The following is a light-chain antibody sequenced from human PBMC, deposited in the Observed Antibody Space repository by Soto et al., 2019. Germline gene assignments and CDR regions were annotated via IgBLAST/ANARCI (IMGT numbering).Light chain of an antibody. CDR3: QQSSNWPPVT. CDR2: DAP. CDR1: QSVSSY. Sequence: EIVLTQSPATLSLSPGERATLSCRASQSVSSYLVWYQQKPGQAPRLLIYDAPNRATGIPARFSGSGAGTDFTLTISSLEPEDVAVYYCQQSSNWPPVTFGQGTRLEIK. J-gene: IGKJ5*01. V-gene: IGKV3-11*01.